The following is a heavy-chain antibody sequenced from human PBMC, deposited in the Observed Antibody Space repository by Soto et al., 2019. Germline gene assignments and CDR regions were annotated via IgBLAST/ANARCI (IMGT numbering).Heavy chain of an antibody. CDR2: ISSNGGST. V-gene: IGHV3-64*01. CDR3: ASSRRLVVVAQLDY. J-gene: IGHJ4*02. CDR1: GFTFSSYA. D-gene: IGHD2-15*01. Sequence: EVQLVESGGGLVQPGGSLRLSCAASGFTFSSYAMHWVCQAPGKGLEYVSAISSNGGSTYYANSVKGRFTISRDNSKNTLYLQMGSLRAEDMAVYYCASSRRLVVVAQLDYWGQGTLVTVSS.